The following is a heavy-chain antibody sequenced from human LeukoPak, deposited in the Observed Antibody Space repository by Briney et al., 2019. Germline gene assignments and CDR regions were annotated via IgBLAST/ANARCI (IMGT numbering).Heavy chain of an antibody. CDR2: INPNSGGT. V-gene: IGHV1-2*06. CDR3: ARGLLASLIVATSNDAFDI. CDR1: GYTFTGYY. D-gene: IGHD5-12*01. Sequence: GASVKVSCKASGYTFTGYYMHWVRQAPGQGLEWMGRINPNSGGTNYAQKFQGRVTMTRDTSISTAYMELSRLRSDDPAVYYCARGLLASLIVATSNDAFDIWGQRAKV. J-gene: IGHJ3*02.